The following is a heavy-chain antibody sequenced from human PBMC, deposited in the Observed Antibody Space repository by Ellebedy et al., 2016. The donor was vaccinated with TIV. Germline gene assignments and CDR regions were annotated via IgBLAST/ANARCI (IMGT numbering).Heavy chain of an antibody. CDR2: INTGNGNT. V-gene: IGHV1-3*04. CDR3: ARDLRGGFGEFVWFDP. J-gene: IGHJ5*02. D-gene: IGHD3-10*01. CDR1: GHSFTAYG. Sequence: ASVKVSXXASGHSFTAYGIHWVRQAPGQSLEWLGWINTGNGNTKYSQKFQGRVTITRDTSASTAYLELSSLTSEDTAVYYCARDLRGGFGEFVWFDPWGQGTLVTVSS.